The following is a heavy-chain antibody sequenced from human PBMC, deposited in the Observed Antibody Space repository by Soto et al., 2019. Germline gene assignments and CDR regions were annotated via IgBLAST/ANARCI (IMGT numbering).Heavy chain of an antibody. CDR2: IYSGGST. D-gene: IGHD3-16*02. V-gene: IGHV3-53*01. CDR1: GFTFGDYA. CDR3: AAIRGPAVGIVAFDI. Sequence: PGGSLRLSCTASGFTFGDYAISWFRQAPGKGLEWVSVIYSGGSTYYADSVKGRFTISRDNSKNTLYLQMNSLRAEDTAVYYCAAIRGPAVGIVAFDIWGQGTMVTVSS. J-gene: IGHJ3*02.